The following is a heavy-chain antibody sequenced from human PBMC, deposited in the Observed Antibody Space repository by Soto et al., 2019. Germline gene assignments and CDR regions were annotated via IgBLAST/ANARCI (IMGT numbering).Heavy chain of an antibody. Sequence: QVQLQESGPGLVKPSQTLSLTCTVSGDSIKSADYLWTWIRQPPGEGLEYIGYIYYTGTISYKPALESQAAISLDTSKIQYSLKLTYATATVTAVDYCFRIKTGGSRPVDHWGHGTLVTVSS. CDR1: GDSIKSADYL. J-gene: IGHJ4*01. CDR2: IYYTGTI. V-gene: IGHV4-30-4*01. D-gene: IGHD2-15*01. CDR3: FRIKTGGSRPVDH.